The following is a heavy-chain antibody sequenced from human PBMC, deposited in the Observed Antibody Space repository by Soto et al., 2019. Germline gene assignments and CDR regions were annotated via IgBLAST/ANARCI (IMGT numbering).Heavy chain of an antibody. CDR1: GFIFSDAW. CDR2: IKSKTDGGTT. J-gene: IGHJ6*02. V-gene: IGHV3-15*07. D-gene: IGHD1-1*01. CDR3: TRARGKNWNRIYGMDV. Sequence: PGGSLRLSCAASGFIFSDAWINWVRQAPGKGLEWVGRIKSKTDGGTTVFAAPVKGRFAISRDDSKGVVYMEMNSLKTEDTAVYYCTRARGKNWNRIYGMDVWGQGTTVTVSS.